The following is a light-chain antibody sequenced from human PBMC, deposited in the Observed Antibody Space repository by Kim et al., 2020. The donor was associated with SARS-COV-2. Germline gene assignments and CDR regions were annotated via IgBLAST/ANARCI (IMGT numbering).Light chain of an antibody. J-gene: IGKJ5*01. CDR3: QQSYSAPIT. CDR2: AAS. V-gene: IGKV1-39*01. CDR1: QIITTY. Sequence: DIQMTQSPSSLSVSVGDRVTITCRASQIITTYLNWYQQKPGKAPNLLIYAASNLQSGVPSRFSGSGSGTDFTLTISSLQPEDLATYYCQQSYSAPITFGQGTRLEIK.